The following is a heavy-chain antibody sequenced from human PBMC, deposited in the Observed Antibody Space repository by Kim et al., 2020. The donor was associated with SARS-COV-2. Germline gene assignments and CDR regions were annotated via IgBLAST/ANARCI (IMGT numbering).Heavy chain of an antibody. CDR2: IKSKTDGGTT. CDR1: GFTFSNAW. J-gene: IGHJ3*02. Sequence: GVSLRLSCAASGFTFSNAWMSWVRQAPGKGLEWVGRIKSKTDGGTTDYAAPVKGRFTISRDDSKNTLYLQMNSLKTEDTAVYYCTTEGDYVDAFDIWGQGTMVTVSS. V-gene: IGHV3-15*01. D-gene: IGHD4-17*01. CDR3: TTEGDYVDAFDI.